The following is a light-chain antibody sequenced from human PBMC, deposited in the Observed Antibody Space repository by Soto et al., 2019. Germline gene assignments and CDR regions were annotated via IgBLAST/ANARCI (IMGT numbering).Light chain of an antibody. Sequence: IVWAHSRASLRLSPKERTSVAYGASQGVSSSLAWYQQKPGQAPRLLIYDASNMSTGIPDRFSGSGCGPHFSLTVLTLEAADFAADYCEQFVSSPQTFGRGTKVDIK. J-gene: IGKJ1*01. CDR1: QGVSSS. CDR2: DAS. CDR3: EQFVSSPQT. V-gene: IGKV3D-20*01.